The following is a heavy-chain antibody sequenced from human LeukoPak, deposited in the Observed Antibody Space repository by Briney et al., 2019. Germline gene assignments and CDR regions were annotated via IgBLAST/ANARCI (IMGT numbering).Heavy chain of an antibody. CDR1: GFTFSSYS. CDR3: AKDPYSSSSLRFDY. V-gene: IGHV3-9*01. D-gene: IGHD6-6*01. Sequence: GGSLRLSCAASGFTFSSYSMNWVRQAPGKGLEWVSGISWNSGSIGYADSVKGRFTISRDNAKNSLYLQMNSLRAEDTALYYCAKDPYSSSSLRFDYWGQGTLVTVSS. CDR2: ISWNSGSI. J-gene: IGHJ4*02.